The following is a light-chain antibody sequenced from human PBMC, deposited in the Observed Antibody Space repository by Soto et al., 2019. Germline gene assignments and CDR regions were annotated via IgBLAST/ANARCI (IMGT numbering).Light chain of an antibody. J-gene: IGLJ2*01. V-gene: IGLV2-14*01. CDR3: SSYTSSSTYLL. Sequence: QSALTQPASVSGSPGQSITISCTGTSSDVGGYNYVSWYQQHPGKAPKLMIYEVSNRPSGVSRRFSGSKSGNTASLTISGLQAEDEADYYCSSYTSSSTYLLFGGGTKLTVL. CDR2: EVS. CDR1: SSDVGGYNY.